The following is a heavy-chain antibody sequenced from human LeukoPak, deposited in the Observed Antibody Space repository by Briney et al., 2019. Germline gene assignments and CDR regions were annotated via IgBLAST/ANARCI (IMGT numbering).Heavy chain of an antibody. J-gene: IGHJ3*02. CDR3: AKSIMVRGEGAFDI. D-gene: IGHD3-10*01. CDR1: GYTFTSYG. CDR2: ISAYNGIT. Sequence: DSVKVSCKASGYTFTSYGISWVRQAPGQGLEWMGWISAYNGITNYAQKLQGRVTMTTDTSTSTAYMELRSLRSDDTAVYYCAKSIMVRGEGAFDIWGQGTMVTDS. V-gene: IGHV1-18*01.